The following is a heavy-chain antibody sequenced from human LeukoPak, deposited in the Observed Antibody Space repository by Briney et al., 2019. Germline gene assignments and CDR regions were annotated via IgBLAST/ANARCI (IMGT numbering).Heavy chain of an antibody. Sequence: ASVKVSCKASGGTFISYAISWVRQAPGQGLEWMGGIIPILGTANYAQKFQGRVTITTDESTSTAYMELSSLRSEDTAVYYCARGIAVVRAFDIWGQGTMVTVSS. CDR2: IIPILGTA. V-gene: IGHV1-69*05. CDR1: GGTFISYA. CDR3: ARGIAVVRAFDI. D-gene: IGHD6-19*01. J-gene: IGHJ3*02.